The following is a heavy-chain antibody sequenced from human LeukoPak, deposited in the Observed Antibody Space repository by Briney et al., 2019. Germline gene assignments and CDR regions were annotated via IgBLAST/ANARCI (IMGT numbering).Heavy chain of an antibody. CDR2: ISSSGSTI. V-gene: IGHV3-48*03. CDR3: ARGTAIVVVTAEFDY. Sequence: GGSLRLSCAASGFTFSSYEMNWVRQAPGKGLEWVSYISSSGSTIYYADSVKGRFTISRDNAKNSLYLQMNSQRAEDTAVYYCARGTAIVVVTAEFDYWGQGTLVTVSS. D-gene: IGHD2-21*02. CDR1: GFTFSSYE. J-gene: IGHJ4*02.